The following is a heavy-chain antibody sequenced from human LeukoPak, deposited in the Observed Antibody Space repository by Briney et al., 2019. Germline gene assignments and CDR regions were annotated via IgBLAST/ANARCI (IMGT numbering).Heavy chain of an antibody. CDR2: IYTSGST. V-gene: IGHV4-4*07. Sequence: PSETLSLTCTVSGGSISNYYWSWIRQPAGKGLEWIGRIYTSGSTNYNPSLKSRVTMSVDTSKNQFSLKLSSVTAADTAVYYCARVVRQQLDPDYFDYWGQEPWSPSPQ. CDR1: GGSISNYY. J-gene: IGHJ4*01. D-gene: IGHD6-13*01. CDR3: ARVVRQQLDPDYFDY.